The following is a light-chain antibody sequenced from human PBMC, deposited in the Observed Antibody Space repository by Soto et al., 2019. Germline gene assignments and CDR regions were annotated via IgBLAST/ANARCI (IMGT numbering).Light chain of an antibody. CDR2: LGS. CDR1: QSLLHSNGYNY. J-gene: IGKJ2*02. Sequence: DIVMTQSPLSLPVTPGEPASISCRSSQSLLHSNGYNYLDWYLQKPGQSPQLLIYLGSNRASGGPDRLSGSGSGTDFTLKISRVEAEDVGVYYCMQALQTPPCTFGQGTKLEIK. V-gene: IGKV2-28*01. CDR3: MQALQTPPCT.